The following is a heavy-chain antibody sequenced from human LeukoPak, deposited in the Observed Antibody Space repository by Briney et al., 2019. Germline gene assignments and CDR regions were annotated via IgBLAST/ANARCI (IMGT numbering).Heavy chain of an antibody. D-gene: IGHD4-11*01. CDR2: INWNGGNT. CDR1: GFTFDDYG. V-gene: IGHV3-20*04. Sequence: WESLRLSCAASGFTFDDYGMSWVRQAPGKGLEWVSGINWNGGNTGYAGSVKGRFTISRDNAKNSLYLQMNSLRAEDTALYYCARVASNYDFDYWGQGTLVTVSS. CDR3: ARVASNYDFDY. J-gene: IGHJ4*02.